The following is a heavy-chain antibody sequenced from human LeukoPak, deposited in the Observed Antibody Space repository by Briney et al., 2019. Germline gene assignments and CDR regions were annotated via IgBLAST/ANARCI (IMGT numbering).Heavy chain of an antibody. CDR3: ARRRGKWDVNWFDP. Sequence: SVKVSCKASGGTFSSYAISWVRQAPGQGLEWMGGIIPIFGTANYVQKFQGRVTITADESTSTAYMELSSLRSEDTAVYYCARRRGKWDVNWFDPWGPGTLVTVSS. CDR1: GGTFSSYA. J-gene: IGHJ5*02. CDR2: IIPIFGTA. D-gene: IGHD1-26*01. V-gene: IGHV1-69*13.